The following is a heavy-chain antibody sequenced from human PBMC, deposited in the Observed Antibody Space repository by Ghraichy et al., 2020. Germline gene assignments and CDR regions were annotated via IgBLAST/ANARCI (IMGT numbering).Heavy chain of an antibody. CDR2: ISSSSSYI. CDR3: ARAYQMGATEFDY. CDR1: GFTFSSYS. D-gene: IGHD1-26*01. J-gene: IGHJ4*02. V-gene: IGHV3-21*01. Sequence: LSLTCAASGFTFSSYSMNWVRQAPGKGLEWVSSISSSSSYIYYADSVKGRFTISRDNAKNSLYLQMNSLRAEDTAVYYCARAYQMGATEFDYWGQGTLVTVSS.